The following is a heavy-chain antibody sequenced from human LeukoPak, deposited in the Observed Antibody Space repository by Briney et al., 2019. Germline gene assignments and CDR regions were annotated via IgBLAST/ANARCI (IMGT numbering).Heavy chain of an antibody. D-gene: IGHD1-1*01. J-gene: IGHJ3*02. CDR3: ARAFLQRSVSAAFDI. Sequence: SETLSLTCTVSGGSISSSSYYWGWIRQPPGKGLEWIGSIYYSGSTNYNPSLKSRVTISVDTSKNQFSLKLSSVTAADTAVYYCARAFLQRSVSAAFDIWGRGTMVTVSS. CDR1: GGSISSSSYY. V-gene: IGHV4-39*07. CDR2: IYYSGST.